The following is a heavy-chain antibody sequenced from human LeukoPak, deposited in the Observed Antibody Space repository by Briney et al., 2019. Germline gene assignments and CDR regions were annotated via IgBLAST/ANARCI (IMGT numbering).Heavy chain of an antibody. J-gene: IGHJ3*02. CDR2: IRSKAYGGTT. D-gene: IGHD3-10*01. CDR3: TRNYGSGSYFAFDI. Sequence: GGSLRLSCTASGFTFGDYAMSWVRQAPGKGLEWVGFIRSKAYGGTTEYAASVKGRFTISRDDSKSIAYLQMNSLKTEDTAVYYCTRNYGSGSYFAFDIWGQGTMVTVSS. CDR1: GFTFGDYA. V-gene: IGHV3-49*04.